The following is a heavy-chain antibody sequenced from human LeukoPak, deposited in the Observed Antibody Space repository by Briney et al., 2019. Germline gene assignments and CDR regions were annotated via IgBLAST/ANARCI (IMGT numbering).Heavy chain of an antibody. CDR1: GYTFTSYG. Sequence: RGASVKVSCTASGYTFTSYGISWVRQAPGQGLEWMGWISAYNGNTNYAQKLQGRVTMTTDTSTSTAYLELSSLRSDDTAVYYCARVLNEIAVAPALDYLGQETLVTVSS. J-gene: IGHJ4*02. D-gene: IGHD6-19*01. CDR3: ARVLNEIAVAPALDY. CDR2: ISAYNGNT. V-gene: IGHV1-18*01.